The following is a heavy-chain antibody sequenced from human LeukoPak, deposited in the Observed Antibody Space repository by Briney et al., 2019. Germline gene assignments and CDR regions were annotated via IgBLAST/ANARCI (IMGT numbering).Heavy chain of an antibody. CDR1: GFTFSSYG. D-gene: IGHD6-19*01. V-gene: IGHV3-33*06. Sequence: GGSLRLSCAASGFTFSSYGMHWVRQAPGKGLEWVAVIWYDGSNKYYADSVKGRFTISRDNSKNTLYLQMNSLRAEDTAVYYCAKDLRQWLAYYFDYWGQGTLVTVSS. CDR3: AKDLRQWLAYYFDY. J-gene: IGHJ4*02. CDR2: IWYDGSNK.